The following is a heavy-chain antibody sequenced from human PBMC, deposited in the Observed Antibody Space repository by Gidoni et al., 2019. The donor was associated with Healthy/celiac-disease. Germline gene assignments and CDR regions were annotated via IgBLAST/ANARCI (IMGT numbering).Heavy chain of an antibody. D-gene: IGHD2-2*01. CDR2: ISSSSSTI. J-gene: IGHJ5*02. CDR3: ARVEDCSSTSCYRKDRVDP. CDR1: GFTFSSYS. Sequence: EVQLVESGGGLVQPGGSLRLSCAASGFTFSSYSMNWVRQAPGKGLEWVSYISSSSSTIYYADSVKGRFTISRDNAKNSLYLQMNSLRAEDTAVYYCARVEDCSSTSCYRKDRVDPWGQGTLVTVSS. V-gene: IGHV3-48*01.